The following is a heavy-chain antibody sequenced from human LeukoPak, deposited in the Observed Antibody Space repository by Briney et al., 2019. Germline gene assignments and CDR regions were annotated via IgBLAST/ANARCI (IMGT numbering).Heavy chain of an antibody. J-gene: IGHJ3*02. CDR2: ISSSSSYI. V-gene: IGHV3-21*01. CDR3: ARAVGLPDI. CDR1: GFTFSSYA. Sequence: GGSLRLSCAASGFTFSSYAMSWVRQALGKGLEWVSSISSSSSYIYYADSVKGRFTNSRDNAKNSLYLQMNSLRAEDTAVYYCARAVGLPDIWGQGTMVTVSS.